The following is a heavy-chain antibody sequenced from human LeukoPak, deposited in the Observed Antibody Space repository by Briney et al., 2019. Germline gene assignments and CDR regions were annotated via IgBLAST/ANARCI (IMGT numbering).Heavy chain of an antibody. D-gene: IGHD1-1*01. Sequence: GASVKVSCKASGGTFSSYAISWVRQAPGQGLEWMGWISAYNGNTNYAQKLQGRVTMTTDTSTSTAYMELRSLRSDDTAVYYCARGRDGNDFDYWGQGTLVTVSS. V-gene: IGHV1-18*01. CDR1: GGTFSSYA. J-gene: IGHJ4*02. CDR3: ARGRDGNDFDY. CDR2: ISAYNGNT.